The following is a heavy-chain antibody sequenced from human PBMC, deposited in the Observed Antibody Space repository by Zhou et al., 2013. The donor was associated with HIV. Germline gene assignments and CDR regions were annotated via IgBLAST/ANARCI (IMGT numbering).Heavy chain of an antibody. CDR2: IYSSGST. D-gene: IGHD3-10*01. Sequence: QVQLQESGPRQVKPSETLSLTCTVSGGSIDSYYWSWIRQPPGKGLEWIGYIYSSGSTSYNPSLKSRVTISVDTSKNHFSLKLNSVTAADTAVYYCARDLGFPPXDWFRPWGQGTLVTVSS. CDR1: GGSIDSYY. J-gene: IGHJ5*02. V-gene: IGHV4-4*09. CDR3: ARDLGFPPXDWFRP.